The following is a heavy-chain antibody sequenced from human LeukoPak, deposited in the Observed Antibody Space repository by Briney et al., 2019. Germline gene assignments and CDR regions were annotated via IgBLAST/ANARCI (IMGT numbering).Heavy chain of an antibody. V-gene: IGHV4-34*01. D-gene: IGHD2-2*02. Sequence: SETLCLTCAVYGGSFSGYYWSWIRQPPGKGLEWIGEINHSGSTNYNPSLKSRVTISVDTSKNQFSLKLSSVTAADTAVYYCARRYQLLYGGSWFDPWGQGTLVTVSS. CDR1: GGSFSGYY. CDR2: INHSGST. CDR3: ARRYQLLYGGSWFDP. J-gene: IGHJ5*02.